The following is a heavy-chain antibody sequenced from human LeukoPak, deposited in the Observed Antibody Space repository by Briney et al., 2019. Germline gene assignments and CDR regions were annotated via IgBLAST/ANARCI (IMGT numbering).Heavy chain of an antibody. CDR1: GFTVSNNY. Sequence: GGSLRLSCAASGFTVSNNYMSWVRQAPGKGLVWVSSIYSGGSTYYTDSVKGRFTISRDNAKNSLYLQMNSLRAEDTAVYYCAREGYYSGMDVWGQGTTVTVSS. CDR2: IYSGGST. CDR3: AREGYYSGMDV. J-gene: IGHJ6*02. V-gene: IGHV3-66*01.